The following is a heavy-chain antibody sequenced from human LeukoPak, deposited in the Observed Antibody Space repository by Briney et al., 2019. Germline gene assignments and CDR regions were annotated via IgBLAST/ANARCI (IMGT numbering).Heavy chain of an antibody. J-gene: IGHJ4*02. CDR3: TRINLGW. CDR2: IKEDGSEK. CDR1: GFTFSSYW. D-gene: IGHD7-27*01. V-gene: IGHV3-7*04. Sequence: PGGSLRLSCAASGFTFSSYWMSWVRQAPGKGLEWVANIKEDGSEKYYVDSVKGRFTISRDNAKNSLHLQMNTLRDEDTAVYYCTRINLGWWGQGTLVTVSS.